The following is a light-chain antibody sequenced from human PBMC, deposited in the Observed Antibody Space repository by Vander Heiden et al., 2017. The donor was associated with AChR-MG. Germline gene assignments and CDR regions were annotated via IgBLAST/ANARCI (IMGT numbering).Light chain of an antibody. V-gene: IGKV3-15*01. CDR3: QQCNEWPPLT. CDR1: QSVRSK. Sequence: ELVLTQSPATLSVSPGDSAAPSCRARQSVRSKLAWYLQKPGQAPKLVIYDASTRVAGIPDRFSGSGYGTEFTLTITSLQSEDVAIDYCQQCNEWPPLTFGGGTKVEIK. J-gene: IGKJ4*01. CDR2: DAS.